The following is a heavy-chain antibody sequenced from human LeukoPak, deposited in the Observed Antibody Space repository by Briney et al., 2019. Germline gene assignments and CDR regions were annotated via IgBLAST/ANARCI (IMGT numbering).Heavy chain of an antibody. Sequence: SETLSLTCTVSGGSISSYYWSWIRQPPGKGLEWIGYIYYSGSTNYNPSLKSRVTISVDTSKNQVALNLTSMTAADTAVYYCARGSRSWFDPWGQGTLVAVSS. J-gene: IGHJ5*02. V-gene: IGHV4-59*01. CDR2: IYYSGST. CDR3: ARGSRSWFDP. CDR1: GGSISSYY.